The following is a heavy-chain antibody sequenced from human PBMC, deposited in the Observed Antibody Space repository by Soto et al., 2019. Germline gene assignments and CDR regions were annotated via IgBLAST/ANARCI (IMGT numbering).Heavy chain of an antibody. CDR1: GGSFSGYY. V-gene: IGHV4-34*01. J-gene: IGHJ4*02. CDR3: XXGXGRNFDY. CDR2: INHSGST. Sequence: QVQLQQWGAGLLXPSEXLSLTCAVYGGSFSGYYWNWIRQPPGKGLEWIGEINHSGSTNYNPSLKSRVTISVDTSKNQFSLKLSSVTAADTXVYYXXXGXGRNFDYWGQGTLVTVSS.